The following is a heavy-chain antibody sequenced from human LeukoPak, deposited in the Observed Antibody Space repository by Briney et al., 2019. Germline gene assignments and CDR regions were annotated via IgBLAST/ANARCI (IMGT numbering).Heavy chain of an antibody. CDR1: GFTVSSNY. Sequence: PGGSLRLSCAASGFTVSSNYMSWVRQAPGKGLEWVSAISGSGGSTYYADSVKGRFTISRDNSKNTLYLQMNSLRAEDTAVYYCANAESPVWGSYRQGAFDIWGQGTTVTVSS. CDR3: ANAESPVWGSYRQGAFDI. J-gene: IGHJ3*02. CDR2: ISGSGGST. D-gene: IGHD3-16*02. V-gene: IGHV3-23*01.